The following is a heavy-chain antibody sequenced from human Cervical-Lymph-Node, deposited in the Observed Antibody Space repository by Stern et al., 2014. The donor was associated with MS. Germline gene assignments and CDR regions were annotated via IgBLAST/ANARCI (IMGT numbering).Heavy chain of an antibody. J-gene: IGHJ4*02. CDR3: ARRQYYYDSSGDTYYFEY. V-gene: IGHV5-51*01. D-gene: IGHD3-22*01. CDR2: IYPDDSDT. CDR1: GYNFSNYW. Sequence: EVQLVESGADVKKSGESLQISCKGSGYNFSNYWVDWVRQMPGKGLEWMGNIYPDDSDTRYSPSFQYRFTISADKSINTAYLQLYSLKASDTAIYYCARRQYYYDSSGDTYYFEYWGQGTLVTVSS.